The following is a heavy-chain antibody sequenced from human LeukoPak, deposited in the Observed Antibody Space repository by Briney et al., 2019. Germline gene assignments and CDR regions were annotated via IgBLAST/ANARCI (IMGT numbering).Heavy chain of an antibody. CDR1: GGSISTYY. CDR3: ARGNWGVITLDY. J-gene: IGHJ4*02. V-gene: IGHV4-59*01. CDR2: IYYSGST. D-gene: IGHD3-22*01. Sequence: PSETLSLTCTVSGGSISTYYWSWIRQPPGKGLEWIGYIYYSGSTNYNPSLKSRVTISIDTSKNQFSLKLSSVTAADTAVYYCARGNWGVITLDYWGQGTLVTVSS.